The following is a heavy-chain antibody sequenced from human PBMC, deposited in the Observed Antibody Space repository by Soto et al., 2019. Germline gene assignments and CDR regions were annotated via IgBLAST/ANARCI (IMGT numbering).Heavy chain of an antibody. Sequence: QITLKESGPTLVKPTQTLTLTCTFSGFSLSTYGVGVGWIRQPPGKALEWLAIIYWDHDQYFSPSLKDRLTISNDASTNQVVLTMTSMYPVDTATYFCAHFVRTFDVWGHGTVVTGSS. CDR1: GFSLSTYGVG. J-gene: IGHJ3*01. CDR3: AHFVRTFDV. CDR2: IYWDHDQ. D-gene: IGHD3-10*02. V-gene: IGHV2-5*02.